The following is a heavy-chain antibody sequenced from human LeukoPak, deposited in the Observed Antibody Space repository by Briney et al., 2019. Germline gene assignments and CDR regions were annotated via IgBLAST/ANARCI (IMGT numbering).Heavy chain of an antibody. CDR1: GGSMSRVSYY. CDR3: ARGFYGSGSYSYFDY. Sequence: PSETLSLTCAVSGGSMSRVSYYWGWIRQPPGKGLEWIGSIHYNGSTHYNPSLKSRVSISADTSKNQFSLKLSSVTAADTAVYYCARGFYGSGSYSYFDYWGQGTLVTVSS. V-gene: IGHV4-39*07. J-gene: IGHJ4*02. CDR2: IHYNGST. D-gene: IGHD3-10*01.